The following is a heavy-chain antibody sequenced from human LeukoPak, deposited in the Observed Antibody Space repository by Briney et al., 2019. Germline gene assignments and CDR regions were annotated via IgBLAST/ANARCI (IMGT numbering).Heavy chain of an antibody. V-gene: IGHV4-34*01. CDR3: ARSKINYDSSGYYSGDFDY. J-gene: IGHJ4*02. CDR1: GDSIAAGGKY. D-gene: IGHD3-22*01. Sequence: SETLSLTCTVSGDSIAAGGKYWSWIRQPPGKGLEWIGEINHSGSTNYNPSLKSRVTISVDTSKNQFSLKLSSVTAADTAVYYCARSKINYDSSGYYSGDFDYWGQGTLVTVSS. CDR2: INHSGST.